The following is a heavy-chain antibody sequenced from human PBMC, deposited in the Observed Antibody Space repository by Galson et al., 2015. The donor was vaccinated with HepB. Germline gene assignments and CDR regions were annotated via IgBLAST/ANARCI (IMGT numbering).Heavy chain of an antibody. D-gene: IGHD5-24*01. J-gene: IGHJ4*02. Sequence: ETLSLTCTVSGGSISSYYWSWIRQPPGKGLEWIGYIYYSGSTNYNPSLKSRVTISVDTSKNQFSLKLSSVTAADTAVYYCARWADGYNSGYFDYWGQGTLVTVSS. V-gene: IGHV4-59*08. CDR2: IYYSGST. CDR3: ARWADGYNSGYFDY. CDR1: GGSISSYY.